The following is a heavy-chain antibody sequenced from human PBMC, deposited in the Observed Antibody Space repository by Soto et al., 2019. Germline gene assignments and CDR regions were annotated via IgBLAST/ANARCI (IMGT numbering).Heavy chain of an antibody. CDR3: ARAGGRVVEWYQGVDY. Sequence: GGSLRLSCAASGFTFSSYSMNWVRQAPGKGLEWVSSISSSSSYIYYADSVKGRFTISRDNAKNSLYLQMNSLRAEDTAVYYCARAGGRVVEWYQGVDYWGQGTLVTVSS. V-gene: IGHV3-21*01. CDR2: ISSSSSYI. CDR1: GFTFSSYS. J-gene: IGHJ4*02. D-gene: IGHD3-3*01.